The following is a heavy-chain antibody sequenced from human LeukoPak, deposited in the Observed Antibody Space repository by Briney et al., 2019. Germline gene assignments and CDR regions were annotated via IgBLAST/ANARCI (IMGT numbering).Heavy chain of an antibody. CDR1: GYTFTSYG. Sequence: ASVKVSCKASGYTFTSYGISWVRQALGQGLEWMGGIISIFGTANFAQKFQGRVTITADKSTSTAYMELSSLRSEDTAVYYCARHMGRGGYSYAFDIWGQGTMVTVSS. J-gene: IGHJ3*02. V-gene: IGHV1-69*06. CDR3: ARHMGRGGYSYAFDI. D-gene: IGHD5-18*01. CDR2: IISIFGTA.